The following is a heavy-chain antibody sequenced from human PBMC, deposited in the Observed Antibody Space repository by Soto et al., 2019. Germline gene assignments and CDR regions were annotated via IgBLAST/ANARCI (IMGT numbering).Heavy chain of an antibody. V-gene: IGHV1-69*01. J-gene: IGHJ6*02. CDR1: GGTFSSYA. Sequence: QVQLVQSGAEVKKPGSSVKVSCKASGGTFSSYAISWVRQAPGQGLEWMGGIIPIFGPATYAQKFQGRVTITADESTSTAYMELSSLRSEDTAVYYCASSSSSSVYYYYYGMDVWGQGTTVTVSS. CDR3: ASSSSSSVYYYYYGMDV. CDR2: IIPIFGPA. D-gene: IGHD6-6*01.